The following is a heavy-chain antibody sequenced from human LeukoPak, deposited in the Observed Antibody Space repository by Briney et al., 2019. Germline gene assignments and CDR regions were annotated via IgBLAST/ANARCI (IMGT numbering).Heavy chain of an antibody. V-gene: IGHV3-30*04. CDR2: ISYDGSNK. Sequence: GGSLRLSCAASGFTFSSYAMHWVRQAPGKGLEWVAVISYDGSNKYYADSVKGRFTISRDNAKNSLYLQMNSLRAEDTAVYYCARVAVRGVIITDFDYWGQGTLVTVSS. D-gene: IGHD3-10*01. J-gene: IGHJ4*02. CDR1: GFTFSSYA. CDR3: ARVAVRGVIITDFDY.